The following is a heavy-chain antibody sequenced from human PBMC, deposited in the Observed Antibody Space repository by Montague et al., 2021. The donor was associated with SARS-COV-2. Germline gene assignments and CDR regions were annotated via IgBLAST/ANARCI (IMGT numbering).Heavy chain of an antibody. CDR1: GGSISSYY. V-gene: IGHV4-59*01. CDR2: IYYSGST. CDR3: ARDRRFLGWPGLYYYYGMDV. J-gene: IGHJ6*02. Sequence: SETLSLTCTVSGGSISSYYWSWIRQPPGKGLEWIGYIYYSGSTNYNPSLKSRVTISVGTSKNQFSLKLSSVTAADTAVYYCARDRRFLGWPGLYYYYGMDVWGQGTTVTVSS. D-gene: IGHD3-3*01.